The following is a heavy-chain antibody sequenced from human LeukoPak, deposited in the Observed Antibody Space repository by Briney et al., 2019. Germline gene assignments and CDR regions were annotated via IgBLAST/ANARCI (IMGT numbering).Heavy chain of an antibody. V-gene: IGHV3-21*01. D-gene: IGHD2-21*01. CDR1: GFTFSSYS. Sequence: GGSLRLSCAASGFTFSSYSMNWVRQAPGKGLEWVSSISSSSSYIYYADSVKGRFTISRDNAKNSLYLQMNSLTPEDTAVYYCARDGLLAYCGGNCSGVFDIWGQGTMVAVSS. J-gene: IGHJ3*02. CDR3: ARDGLLAYCGGNCSGVFDI. CDR2: ISSSSSYI.